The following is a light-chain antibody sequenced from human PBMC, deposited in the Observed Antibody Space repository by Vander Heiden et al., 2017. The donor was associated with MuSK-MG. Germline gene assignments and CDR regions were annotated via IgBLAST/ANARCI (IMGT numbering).Light chain of an antibody. Sequence: SVLPQPPSASGTPGQRVTIACSGSSSNIGSTTVTCYQQLPGTAPKLLIYSNNKRLSGVPARCSGSKSGTSATLAISGLQSEDEADYYCAAWDDSLNGPVFGGGTKRTVL. J-gene: IGLJ2*01. CDR2: SNN. CDR3: AAWDDSLNGPV. V-gene: IGLV1-44*01. CDR1: SSNIGSTT.